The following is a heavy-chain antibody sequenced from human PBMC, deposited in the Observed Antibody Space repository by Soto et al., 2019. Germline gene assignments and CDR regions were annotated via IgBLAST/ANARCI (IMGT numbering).Heavy chain of an antibody. CDR3: ARERPIDYGKNTAFDI. J-gene: IGHJ3*02. D-gene: IGHD4-17*01. CDR1: GYTFTSYD. V-gene: IGHV1-18*01. Sequence: EASVKVSCKASGYTFTSYDINWVRQATGQGLEWMGWISAYNGNTNYAQKLQGRVTMTTDTSTSTAYMELRSLRSDDTAVYYCARERPIDYGKNTAFDIWGQGTMVTVSS. CDR2: ISAYNGNT.